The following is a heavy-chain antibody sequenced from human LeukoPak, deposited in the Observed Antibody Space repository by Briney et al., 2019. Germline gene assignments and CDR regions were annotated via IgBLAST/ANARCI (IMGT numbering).Heavy chain of an antibody. D-gene: IGHD3-22*01. CDR2: IYYSGST. CDR3: AREIVVVRYNWFDP. J-gene: IGHJ5*02. V-gene: IGHV4-31*03. Sequence: SQTLSLTCTVSGGSISSGGYYWSWIRQHPGKGLEWIGYIYYSGSTYYNPSLKSRVTKSVDTPKNQFSLKLSSVTAADTAVYYCAREIVVVRYNWFDPWGQGTLVTVSS. CDR1: GGSISSGGYY.